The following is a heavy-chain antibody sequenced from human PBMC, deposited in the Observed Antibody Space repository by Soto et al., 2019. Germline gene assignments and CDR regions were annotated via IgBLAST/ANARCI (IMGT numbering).Heavy chain of an antibody. CDR3: ARGVYGSGNYYTGPSAFDI. V-gene: IGHV1-69*06. D-gene: IGHD3-10*01. CDR1: GGTLSDHG. CDR2: TIPVFDTA. J-gene: IGHJ3*02. Sequence: QVQLEQSGAEVKKPGSSVKVSCKASGGTLSDHGVSWRRQAPGQELEWVGGTIPVFDTAKYAQKFQGRFTIAADKSTNIAYMEFSSLRSEDTAFYYCARGVYGSGNYYTGPSAFDIWGQGTLVIVSS.